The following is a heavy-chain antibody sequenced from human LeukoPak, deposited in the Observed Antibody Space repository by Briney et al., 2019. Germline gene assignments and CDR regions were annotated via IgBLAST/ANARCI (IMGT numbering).Heavy chain of an antibody. Sequence: PGGSLRLSCAASGFTLSSYWMSWVRQAPGKGLEWVASISEDGSDKYCVDSVKGRFTISRDNARNSLYLQMNSLRAEDTSVYYCARDTYRFDDYWGQGTLVTVSS. CDR1: GFTLSSYW. J-gene: IGHJ4*02. CDR2: ISEDGSDK. CDR3: ARDTYRFDDY. V-gene: IGHV3-7*01.